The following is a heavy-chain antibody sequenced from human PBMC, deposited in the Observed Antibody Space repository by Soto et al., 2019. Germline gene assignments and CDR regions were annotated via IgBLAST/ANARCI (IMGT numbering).Heavy chain of an antibody. CDR3: AKVGQLDITTGHAYFDH. CDR2: ISWDGEST. V-gene: IGHV3-43D*04. Sequence: GGSLRVSCATSGYAFEDYAMHWVRQVPGKGLEWVSLISWDGESTYYADPVKGRFTVSRDNSEKSLYLQMNSVRVDDTALYYCAKVGQLDITTGHAYFDHWGQGTLVTVSS. CDR1: GYAFEDYA. J-gene: IGHJ4*02. D-gene: IGHD5-12*01.